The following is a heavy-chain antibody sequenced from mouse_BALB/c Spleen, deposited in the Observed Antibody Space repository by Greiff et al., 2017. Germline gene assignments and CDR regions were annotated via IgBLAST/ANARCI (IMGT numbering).Heavy chain of an antibody. CDR2: ISYSGST. CDR3: ARYDGSSYRYFDV. V-gene: IGHV3-8*02. Sequence: EVQLVESGPSLVKPSQTLSLTCSVTGDSITSGYWNWIRKFPGNKLEYMGYISYSGSTYYNPSLKSRISITRDTSKNQYYLQLNSVTTEDTATYYCARYDGSSYRYFDVWGAGTTVTVSS. D-gene: IGHD1-1*01. CDR1: GDSITSGY. J-gene: IGHJ1*01.